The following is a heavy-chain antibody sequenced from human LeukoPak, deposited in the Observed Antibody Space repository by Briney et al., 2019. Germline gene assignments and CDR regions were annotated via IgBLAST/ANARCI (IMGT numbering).Heavy chain of an antibody. Sequence: GGSLRLSCAASGFTFSSYAMSWVRQPPGKGLEWVSVIYSDGRTNYADSVKGRVTISRDNSKNTLFLQMNSLRAADTAVYYCTRDDNWNDGVGFDYWGQGTLVTVSS. CDR3: TRDDNWNDGVGFDY. D-gene: IGHD1-1*01. V-gene: IGHV3-23*03. CDR2: IYSDGRT. J-gene: IGHJ4*02. CDR1: GFTFSSYA.